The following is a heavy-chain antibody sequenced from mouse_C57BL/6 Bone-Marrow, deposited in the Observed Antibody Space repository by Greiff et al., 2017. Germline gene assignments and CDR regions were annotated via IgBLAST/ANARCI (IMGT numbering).Heavy chain of an antibody. CDR3: ARGPATVVERLAYYAMDY. V-gene: IGHV5-12*01. CDR1: GFTFSDYY. Sequence: EVQLVESGGGLVQPGGSLKLSCAASGFTFSDYYMYWVRQTPEKRLEWVAYISNGGGSTYSPDTVKGRFTISRDNAKNTLYLQMSRLKSEDTAMYYCARGPATVVERLAYYAMDYWGQGTSVTVSS. CDR2: ISNGGGST. J-gene: IGHJ4*01. D-gene: IGHD1-1*01.